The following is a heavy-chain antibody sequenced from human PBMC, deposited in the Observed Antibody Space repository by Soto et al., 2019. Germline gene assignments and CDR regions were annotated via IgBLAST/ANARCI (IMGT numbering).Heavy chain of an antibody. J-gene: IGHJ2*01. D-gene: IGHD6-13*01. V-gene: IGHV1-69*12. CDR3: ARVVGQQLVQGWYFDL. CDR2: IIPIFGTA. Sequence: QVQLVQSGAEVKKPGSSVKVSCKASGGTFSSYAISWVRQAPGQGLEWMGGIIPIFGTANYEQKFQGRVTITANESTSTAYMELSSLRSEDTAVYYCARVVGQQLVQGWYFDLWGRGTLVTVSS. CDR1: GGTFSSYA.